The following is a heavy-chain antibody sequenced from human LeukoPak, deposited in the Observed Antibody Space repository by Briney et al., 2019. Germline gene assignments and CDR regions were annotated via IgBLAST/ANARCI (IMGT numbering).Heavy chain of an antibody. CDR3: AKGGDSMTWYFDL. V-gene: IGHV3-23*01. Sequence: PGRSLRLSCAASGFTFSSYAMSWVRQAPGKGLAWVSGISGSGGSTYYADSVKGRFTISRDNSKNTLYLQMNSLRAEDTAVYYCAKGGDSMTWYFDLWGRGTLVTVSS. D-gene: IGHD3-22*01. J-gene: IGHJ2*01. CDR2: ISGSGGST. CDR1: GFTFSSYA.